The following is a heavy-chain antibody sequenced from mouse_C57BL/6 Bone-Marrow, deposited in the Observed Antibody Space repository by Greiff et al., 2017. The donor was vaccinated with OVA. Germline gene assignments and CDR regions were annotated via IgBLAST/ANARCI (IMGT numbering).Heavy chain of an antibody. CDR2: INPNNGGT. V-gene: IGHV1-26*01. J-gene: IGHJ2*01. CDR3: AREFEDFDY. CDR1: GYTFTDYY. Sequence: VQLQQSGPELVKPGASVKISCKASGYTFTDYYMNWVKQSHGKSLEWIGDINPNNGGTSYNQKFKGKATLTVDKSSSTAYMELRSLASEDSAVYYCAREFEDFDYWGQGTTLTVSS.